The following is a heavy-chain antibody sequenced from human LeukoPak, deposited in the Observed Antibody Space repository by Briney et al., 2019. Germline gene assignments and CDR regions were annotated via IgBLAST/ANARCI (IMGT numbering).Heavy chain of an antibody. Sequence: ASVKVSCKVSGYTLTEVSMFRVRQAPGKGLEWMGSFDPEDGKTVYAQKFQGRVTMTEDTSTDTAYMELSSLRSEDTAVYYCATGYFVTAGLMDVWGQGTTVTVSS. CDR3: ATGYFVTAGLMDV. J-gene: IGHJ6*02. V-gene: IGHV1-24*01. CDR1: GYTLTEVS. CDR2: FDPEDGKT. D-gene: IGHD3-9*01.